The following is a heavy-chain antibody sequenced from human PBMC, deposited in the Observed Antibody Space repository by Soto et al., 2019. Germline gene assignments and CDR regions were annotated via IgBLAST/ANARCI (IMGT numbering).Heavy chain of an antibody. V-gene: IGHV3-23*01. CDR1: GFSFSRYA. CDR3: ANDDVAGDGLWLVAD. CDR2: ITGSGGTI. Sequence: DVHLLESGGGLVPPGGSLRLSCAASGFSFSRYAMIWVRQAPGKGQEWVSGITGSGGTIEYAASVKGRFTISRDNSKNTVDLQMNSLSAEDTAMYYCANDDVAGDGLWLVADWGQGILVTVS. D-gene: IGHD2-21*02. J-gene: IGHJ1*01.